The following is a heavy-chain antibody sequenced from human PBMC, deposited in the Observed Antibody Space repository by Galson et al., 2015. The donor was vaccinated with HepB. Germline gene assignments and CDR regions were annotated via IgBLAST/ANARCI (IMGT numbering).Heavy chain of an antibody. J-gene: IGHJ4*02. CDR1: GFTFSSYG. CDR3: AKDRLPYCSGGSCWVFDY. D-gene: IGHD2-15*01. Sequence: SLRLSCAASGFTFSSYGMHWVRQAPGKGLEWVAVISYDGSNKYYADSVKGRFTISRDNSKNTLYLQMNSLRAEDTAVYYCAKDRLPYCSGGSCWVFDYWGQGTLVTVSS. CDR2: ISYDGSNK. V-gene: IGHV3-30*18.